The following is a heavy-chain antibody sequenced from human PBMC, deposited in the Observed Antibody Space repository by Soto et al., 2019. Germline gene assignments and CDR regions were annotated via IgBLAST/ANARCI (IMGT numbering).Heavy chain of an antibody. D-gene: IGHD3-22*01. CDR3: ARHRTSYFDSSAYYV. J-gene: IGHJ6*02. Sequence: GXSGKLSCKASGYPFTGYYVHWVRQAPGQGLEWMGWINPNNGDTNYAQKFQGRVTMTRDTSISTAYMELSRLRSDDTAVFYCARHRTSYFDSSAYYVWGQGTTVTVSS. V-gene: IGHV1-2*02. CDR1: GYPFTGYY. CDR2: INPNNGDT.